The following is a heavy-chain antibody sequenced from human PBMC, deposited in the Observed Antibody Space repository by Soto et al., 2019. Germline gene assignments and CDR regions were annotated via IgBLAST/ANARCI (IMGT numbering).Heavy chain of an antibody. CDR1: GFTFSSYG. Sequence: GGSLRLSCAASGFTFSSYGMHWVRQAPGKGLEWVAVISYDGSNKYYADSVKGRFTISRDNSKNTLYLQMNSLRAEDTAVYYCAKGLRFLELLLTYYFDYWGQGTLVTVSS. CDR3: AKGLRFLELLLTYYFDY. CDR2: ISYDGSNK. J-gene: IGHJ4*02. D-gene: IGHD3-3*01. V-gene: IGHV3-30*18.